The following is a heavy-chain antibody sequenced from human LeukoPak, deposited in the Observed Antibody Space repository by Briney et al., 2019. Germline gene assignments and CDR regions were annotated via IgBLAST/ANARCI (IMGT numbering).Heavy chain of an antibody. D-gene: IGHD3-10*01. V-gene: IGHV1-46*01. CDR3: ARAYGSGSYTFLFFDY. J-gene: IGHJ4*02. Sequence: ASVKVSCKASGYTFTSYDMHWVRQAPGQGLEWMGIINPSGGGTSYAQKFQGRVTMTRDTSTSTVYMELSSLRSEDTAVYYCARAYGSGSYTFLFFDYWGQGTLVTVSS. CDR1: GYTFTSYD. CDR2: INPSGGGT.